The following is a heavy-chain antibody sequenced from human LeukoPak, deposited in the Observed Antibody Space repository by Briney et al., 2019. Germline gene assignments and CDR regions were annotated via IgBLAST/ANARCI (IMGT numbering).Heavy chain of an antibody. CDR2: IYYTGSP. V-gene: IGHV4-39*02. J-gene: IGHJ3*02. CDR1: GASISSSNYY. Sequence: SETLSLTCTVSGASISSSNYYWGWIRQPPGKGLEWIGTIYYTGSPYYNPSLRGRVSMSVDKSKNHVSLNLNSVTAADTAVYYCARNCSGGSCYSGAFDIWGQGTTVTVS. D-gene: IGHD2-15*01. CDR3: ARNCSGGSCYSGAFDI.